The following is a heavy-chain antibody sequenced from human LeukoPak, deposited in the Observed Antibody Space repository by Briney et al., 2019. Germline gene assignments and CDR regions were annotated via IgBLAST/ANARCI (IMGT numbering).Heavy chain of an antibody. CDR1: GGSISSSNW. CDR3: ARGLWFGDENPPYFDY. V-gene: IGHV4-61*02. Sequence: SETLSLTCAVSGGSISSSNWWSWIRQPAGKGLEWIGRIYTSESTNYNPSLKSRVTISVDTSRNQFSLKLSSVTAADTAVYYCARGLWFGDENPPYFDYWGQGILVTVSS. CDR2: IYTSEST. J-gene: IGHJ4*02. D-gene: IGHD3-10*01.